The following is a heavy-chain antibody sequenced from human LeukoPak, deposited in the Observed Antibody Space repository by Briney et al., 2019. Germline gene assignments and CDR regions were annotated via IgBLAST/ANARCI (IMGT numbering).Heavy chain of an antibody. D-gene: IGHD3-10*01. CDR2: ISGSGGST. Sequence: GGSLRLSCAASGFTFSSYAMSWVRQAPGKGLEWVSAISGSGGSTYYADSVKGRFTISRDNSKNTLYLQMNSLRAEDTAVYYCAKGHVLLWFGELFYFDYWGQGTLVTVSS. CDR3: AKGHVLLWFGELFYFDY. CDR1: GFTFSSYA. V-gene: IGHV3-23*01. J-gene: IGHJ4*02.